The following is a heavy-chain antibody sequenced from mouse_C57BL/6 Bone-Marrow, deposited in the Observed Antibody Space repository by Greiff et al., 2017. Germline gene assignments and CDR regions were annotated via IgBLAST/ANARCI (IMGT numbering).Heavy chain of an antibody. J-gene: IGHJ4*01. CDR1: GYTFTSYG. CDR2: IYPRSGNT. Sequence: QVQLQQSGAELARPGASVKLSCKASGYTFTSYGISWVKQRTGQGLEWIGEIYPRSGNTYYNEKFKGKATLTADNSSSTAYMELRSLTSEDSAVYFCARSYYYGSSSYAMDYWGQGTSVTVSS. V-gene: IGHV1-81*01. D-gene: IGHD1-1*01. CDR3: ARSYYYGSSSYAMDY.